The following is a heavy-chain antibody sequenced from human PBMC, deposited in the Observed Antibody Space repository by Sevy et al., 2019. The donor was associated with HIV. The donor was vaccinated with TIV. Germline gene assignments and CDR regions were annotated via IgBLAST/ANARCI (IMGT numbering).Heavy chain of an antibody. CDR1: GFTFSSYW. D-gene: IGHD3-3*01. CDR3: AREREWSYYYYGMDV. V-gene: IGHV3-7*03. Sequence: LSLTCAASGFTFSSYWMSWVRQAPGKGLEWVANIKQDGSEKYYVDSVKGRFTISRDNAKNSLYLQMNSLRAEDTALYYCAREREWSYYYYGMDVWGQGTTVTVSS. J-gene: IGHJ6*02. CDR2: IKQDGSEK.